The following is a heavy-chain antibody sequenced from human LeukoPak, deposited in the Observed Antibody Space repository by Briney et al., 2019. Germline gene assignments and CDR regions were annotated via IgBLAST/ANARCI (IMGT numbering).Heavy chain of an antibody. J-gene: IGHJ4*02. D-gene: IGHD6-19*01. Sequence: GGSLRLSCAASGFTFSSYAMSWVRQAPGKGLEWVSAISGSGGSTYHADSVKGRFTISRDNSKNTLYLQMNSLRAEDTAVYYCAKDPRPYSSGWYGWYYFDYWGQGTLVTVSS. CDR1: GFTFSSYA. V-gene: IGHV3-23*01. CDR2: ISGSGGST. CDR3: AKDPRPYSSGWYGWYYFDY.